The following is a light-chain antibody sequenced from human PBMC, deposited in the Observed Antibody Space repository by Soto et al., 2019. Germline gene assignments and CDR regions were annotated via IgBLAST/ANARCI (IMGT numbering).Light chain of an antibody. J-gene: IGLJ1*01. CDR1: SGDFGSSNL. CDR3: CSFARGSTSYV. V-gene: IGLV2-23*01. CDR2: EGT. Sequence: QSALTQPASVSGSPGQSIAISCTGTSGDFGSSNLLSWYQHHPGKAPKLIIYEGTRRPSGVSGRFSGSMSGNTASLTISGFQAEDEAEYYCCSFARGSTSYVFGTGTKVTVL.